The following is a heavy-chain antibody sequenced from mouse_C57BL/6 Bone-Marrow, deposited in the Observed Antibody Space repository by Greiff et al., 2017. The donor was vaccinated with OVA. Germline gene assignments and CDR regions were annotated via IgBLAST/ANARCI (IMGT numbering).Heavy chain of an antibody. J-gene: IGHJ2*01. CDR2: INPNNGGT. D-gene: IGHD1-1*01. CDR1: GYTFTDYN. Sequence: VQLQQSGPELVKPGASVKIPCKASGYTFTDYNMDWVKQSHGKSLEWIGDINPNNGGTIYNQKFKGKATLTVDKSSSTAYMELRSLTSEDTAVYYWARADGSSSDYFDYWGQGTTLTVSS. V-gene: IGHV1-18*01. CDR3: ARADGSSSDYFDY.